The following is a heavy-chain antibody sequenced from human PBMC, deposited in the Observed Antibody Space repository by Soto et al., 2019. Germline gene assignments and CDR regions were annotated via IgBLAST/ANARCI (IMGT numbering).Heavy chain of an antibody. V-gene: IGHV1-8*01. CDR3: AKGSSGLRFLEWLSPHDY. J-gene: IGHJ4*02. D-gene: IGHD3-3*01. CDR1: GYTFTSYD. CDR2: MNPNSGNT. Sequence: ASVKVSCKASGYTFTSYDINWVRQATGQGFEYLGWMNPNSGNTGYVKKFQGRVTMTKNTLYLQMNSLRAEDTAVYFCAKGSSGLRFLEWLSPHDYWGQGTLVTVSS.